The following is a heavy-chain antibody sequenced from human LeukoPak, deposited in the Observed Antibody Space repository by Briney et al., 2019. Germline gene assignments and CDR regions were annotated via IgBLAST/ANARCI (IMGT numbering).Heavy chain of an antibody. J-gene: IGHJ3*01. CDR3: VRDGLLWYGGAT. Sequence: PGRSLRLSCAASGFTFSSYAMHWVRQVPGRGPVWVSCLNGDGTRTNYADSVKGRFIISRDNAKNTLYLQMNSVTVEDTAVYYCVRDGLLWYGGATWGQGTMVAVSS. V-gene: IGHV3-74*01. CDR2: LNGDGTRT. D-gene: IGHD2-21*01. CDR1: GFTFSSYA.